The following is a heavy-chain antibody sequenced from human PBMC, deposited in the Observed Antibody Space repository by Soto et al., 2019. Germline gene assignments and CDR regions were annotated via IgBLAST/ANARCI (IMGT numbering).Heavy chain of an antibody. CDR3: ARDGYYDSSGYRSDFDY. J-gene: IGHJ4*02. V-gene: IGHV1-18*01. CDR2: ISAYNGNT. CDR1: GYTFTSYG. D-gene: IGHD3-22*01. Sequence: QVQLLQSGAEVKKPGASVKVSCKASGYTFTSYGISWVRQAPGQGLEWMGWISAYNGNTNYAQKLQGRVPMTTDTSTSTAYMELRSLRSDDTAVYYCARDGYYDSSGYRSDFDYWGQGTLVTVSS.